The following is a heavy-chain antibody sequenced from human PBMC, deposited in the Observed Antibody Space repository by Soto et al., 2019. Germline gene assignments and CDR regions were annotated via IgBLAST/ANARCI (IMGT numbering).Heavy chain of an antibody. CDR3: VRDGVGSRHSYGFPDY. V-gene: IGHV3-33*01. CDR2: VRHDGSNV. CDR1: GFTFSGYG. J-gene: IGHJ4*02. D-gene: IGHD3-10*01. Sequence: PGGSLRLSCAATGFTFSGYGMHWVRQAPGKGLEWVAVVRHDGSNVHYADFVKGRFTISRDNSKNTLDLQMNSLRAEDTAVYYCVRDGVGSRHSYGFPDYWGQGTLVTVSS.